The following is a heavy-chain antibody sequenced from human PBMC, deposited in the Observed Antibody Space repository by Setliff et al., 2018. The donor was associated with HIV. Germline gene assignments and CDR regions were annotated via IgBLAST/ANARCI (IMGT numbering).Heavy chain of an antibody. D-gene: IGHD2-21*02. V-gene: IGHV4-39*01. Sequence: LSLTCSVSGGSLNSDNYYWGWIRQAPGKGLEWIGSIYYSGTTYYNPSLRGRVTISVDRSRNQFSLTLNSVTAADTATYYCASRGIVVVTMSMPDEFFVHRVHGTLVTVSS. CDR3: ASRGIVVVTMSMPDEFFVH. J-gene: IGHJ1*01. CDR2: IYYSGTT. CDR1: GGSLNSDNYY.